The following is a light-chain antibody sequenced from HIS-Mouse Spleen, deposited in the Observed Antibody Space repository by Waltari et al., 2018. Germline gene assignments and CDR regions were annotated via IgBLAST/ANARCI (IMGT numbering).Light chain of an antibody. J-gene: IGKJ5*01. CDR2: ASS. Sequence: AIRMTQSPSSLSASTGDRVTTTCRACQWISSYLAWYQQKPGKAPKLLIYASSTLQSWVPSRFSGSGSGTDFTLTISCLQSEDFATYYCQQYYSYPITFGQGTRLEIK. V-gene: IGKV1-8*01. CDR1: QWISSY. CDR3: QQYYSYPIT.